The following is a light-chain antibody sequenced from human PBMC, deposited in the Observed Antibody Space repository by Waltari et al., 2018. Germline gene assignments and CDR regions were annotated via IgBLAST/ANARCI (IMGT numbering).Light chain of an antibody. Sequence: QVSRTQSPSASASLGPSVKLTCTLNSPHRHFAIPWRQRQPEKGPRILTTLHSDGSYIKWDGIPERFSGSSAGGGRYLIIASLQFEDEADSYCQTWGTGIFWTFGGGTKLTVL. CDR3: QTWGTGIFWT. CDR1: SPHRHFA. V-gene: IGLV4-69*02. J-gene: IGLJ2*01. CDR2: LHSDGSY.